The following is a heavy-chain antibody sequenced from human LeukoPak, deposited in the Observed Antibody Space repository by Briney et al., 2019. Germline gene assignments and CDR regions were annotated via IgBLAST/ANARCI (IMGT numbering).Heavy chain of an antibody. CDR3: AKDIQPYSSGWYFY. D-gene: IGHD6-19*01. J-gene: IGHJ4*02. CDR1: GFTFDDYA. Sequence: SLRLSCAASGFTFDDYAMHWVRQAPGKGLEWVSGISWNSGSIGYADSVKGRFTISRDNAKNSLYLQMNSLRAEDTALYYCAKDIQPYSSGWYFYWGQGTLVTVSS. CDR2: ISWNSGSI. V-gene: IGHV3-9*01.